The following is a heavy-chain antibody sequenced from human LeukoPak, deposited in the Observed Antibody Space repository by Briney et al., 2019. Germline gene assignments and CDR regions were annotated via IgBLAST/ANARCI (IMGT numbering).Heavy chain of an antibody. V-gene: IGHV4-38-2*02. D-gene: IGHD7-27*01. J-gene: IGHJ5*02. CDR1: GYSISGGYY. CDR2: IYHSGST. Sequence: PSETLSLTCAVSGYSISGGYYWGWIRQPPGKGLEWIGSIYHSGSTYYNPSLKSRVTISVDTSKNQFSLKLSSVTAADTAVYYCARDLTGYEGSNWFDPWGQGTLVTVSS. CDR3: ARDLTGYEGSNWFDP.